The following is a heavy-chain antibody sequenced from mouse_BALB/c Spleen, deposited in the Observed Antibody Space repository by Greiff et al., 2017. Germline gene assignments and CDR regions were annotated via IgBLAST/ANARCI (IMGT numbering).Heavy chain of an antibody. CDR1: GFTFSSYT. CDR3: TREGLYYGNYYYAMDY. D-gene: IGHD2-1*01. J-gene: IGHJ4*01. Sequence: EVNVVESGGGLVKPGGSLKLSCAASGFTFSSYTMSWVRQTPEKRLEWVATISSGGSYTYYPDSVKGRFTISRDNAKNTLYLQMSSLKSEDTAMYYCTREGLYYGNYYYAMDYWGQGTSVTVSS. V-gene: IGHV5-6-4*01. CDR2: ISSGGSYT.